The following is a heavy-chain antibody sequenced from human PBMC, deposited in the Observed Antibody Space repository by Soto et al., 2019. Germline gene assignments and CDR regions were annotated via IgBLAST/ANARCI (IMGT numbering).Heavy chain of an antibody. CDR1: GGSISSSSYY. CDR3: ARRFYKLAYCGDDCYGFDI. J-gene: IGHJ3*02. D-gene: IGHD2-21*02. CDR2: IYYSGST. Sequence: QLQLQESGPGLVNPSETLSLTCTVSGGSISSSSYYWGWIRQPPGKGLECIGRIYYSGSTSYNQSPKSRVTISVDTSKNQFSLKLSSVTAADTAVYYCARRFYKLAYCGDDCYGFDIWGQGTMVTVSS. V-gene: IGHV4-39*01.